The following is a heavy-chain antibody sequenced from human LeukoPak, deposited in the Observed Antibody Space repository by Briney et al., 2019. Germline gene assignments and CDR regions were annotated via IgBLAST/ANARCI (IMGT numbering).Heavy chain of an antibody. CDR3: AKDWAGVATILPYYSDY. D-gene: IGHD5-12*01. J-gene: IGHJ4*02. Sequence: GGPLRLSCAASGFTFSSYAMSWVRQAPGKGLEWVSAISGSGGSTYYADSVKGRFTISRDNSKNTLYLQMNSLRAEDTAVYYCAKDWAGVATILPYYSDYWGQGTLVTVSS. CDR1: GFTFSSYA. V-gene: IGHV3-23*01. CDR2: ISGSGGST.